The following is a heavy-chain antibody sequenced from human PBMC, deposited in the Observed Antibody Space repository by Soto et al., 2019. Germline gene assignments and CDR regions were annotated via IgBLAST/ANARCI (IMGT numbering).Heavy chain of an antibody. D-gene: IGHD4-4*01. CDR1: GFTFSSYS. Sequence: GGSLRLSCAASGFTFSSYSMSWIRQAPGKGLEWLAHIHENGHFKFYVDSVKGRFAISRDDALNSLYLQMNSLRAEDTAIYYCARDEGVPINYRFDYWGQGTLVTVSS. V-gene: IGHV3-7*03. CDR2: IHENGHFK. J-gene: IGHJ4*02. CDR3: ARDEGVPINYRFDY.